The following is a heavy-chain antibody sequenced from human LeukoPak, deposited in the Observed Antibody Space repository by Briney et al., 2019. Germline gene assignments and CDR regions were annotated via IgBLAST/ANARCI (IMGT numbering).Heavy chain of an antibody. D-gene: IGHD2-2*01. CDR2: IKSKTDGGTT. V-gene: IGHV3-15*01. J-gene: IGHJ1*01. CDR1: GFTFNNAW. CDR3: NIGPKVVPAARNFQH. Sequence: GRSLRLSCAASGFTFNNAWMSWVRQAPGKGLEWVGRIKSKTDGGTTDYGAPVKGRFTISRDDSKNTLYLQMNSLKTEDTAVYYCNIGPKVVPAARNFQHWGQGTLVTVSS.